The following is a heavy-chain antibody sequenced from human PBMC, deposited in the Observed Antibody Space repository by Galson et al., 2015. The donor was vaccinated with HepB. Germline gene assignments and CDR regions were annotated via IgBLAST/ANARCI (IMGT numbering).Heavy chain of an antibody. Sequence: QVQLQESGPGLVKPSETLSLTCTVSGGSISSYYWSWIRQPPGKGLEWIGYIYYSGSTNYNPSLKSRVTISVDTSKNQFSLKLSSVTAADTAVYYCARDGPADMVRGLGNGMDVWGQGTTVTVSS. CDR1: GGSISSYY. J-gene: IGHJ6*02. CDR2: IYYSGST. CDR3: ARDGPADMVRGLGNGMDV. D-gene: IGHD3-10*01. V-gene: IGHV4-59*01.